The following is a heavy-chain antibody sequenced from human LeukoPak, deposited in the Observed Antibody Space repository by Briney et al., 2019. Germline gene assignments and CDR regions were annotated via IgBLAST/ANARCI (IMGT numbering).Heavy chain of an antibody. CDR3: ARDMGAGMGYCSSTSCPTYDASDI. CDR1: GFTFSSYW. CDR2: IKQDGSEK. J-gene: IGHJ3*02. V-gene: IGHV3-7*03. D-gene: IGHD2-2*01. Sequence: GGSLRLSCAASGFTFSSYWMSWVRQAPGKGLEWVANIKQDGSEKYYVDSVKGRFTISRDNAKNSLYLQMNSLRAEDTAVYYCARDMGAGMGYCSSTSCPTYDASDIWGQGTMVTVSS.